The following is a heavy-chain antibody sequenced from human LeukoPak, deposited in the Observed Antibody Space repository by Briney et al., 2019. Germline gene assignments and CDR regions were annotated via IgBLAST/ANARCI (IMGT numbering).Heavy chain of an antibody. V-gene: IGHV3-53*01. CDR2: IYSGGST. D-gene: IGHD3-22*01. J-gene: IGHJ4*02. Sequence: GGSLRLSCAASGFTVSSNYMSWVRQAPGKGLEWVSVIYSGGSTYYADSVKGRFTISRDNSKNTLYLQMNSLRAEGTAVYYCARDRGDSSGYYYGGFDYWGQGTLVTVSS. CDR1: GFTVSSNY. CDR3: ARDRGDSSGYYYGGFDY.